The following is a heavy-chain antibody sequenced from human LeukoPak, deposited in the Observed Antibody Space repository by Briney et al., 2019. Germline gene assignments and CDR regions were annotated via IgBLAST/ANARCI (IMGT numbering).Heavy chain of an antibody. J-gene: IGHJ4*02. Sequence: GGSLRLSCAASGFTVSSNYMNWVRQAPGKGLEWVSSIDSSGGYTYYADSVRGRFTISRDSSKNTLYLQMNSLRAEDTAIYYCAKQYWSGDSCSSNRHFDYWGQGSLVTVPS. CDR3: AKQYWSGDSCSSNRHFDY. CDR1: GFTVSSNY. D-gene: IGHD2-15*01. V-gene: IGHV3-23*01. CDR2: IDSSGGYT.